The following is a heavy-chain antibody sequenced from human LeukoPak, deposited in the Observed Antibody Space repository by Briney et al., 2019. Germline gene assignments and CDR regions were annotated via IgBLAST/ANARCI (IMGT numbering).Heavy chain of an antibody. V-gene: IGHV3-53*01. CDR3: ARDGTFYGGNEN. CDR2: IYSGGST. Sequence: GGSLRLSCAASGFTVSSNYMSWVRQAPGKGLEWVSVIYSGGSTYYADSVKGRFTTSRDNSKNTLYLQMNSLRAEDTAVYYCARDGTFYGGNENWGQGTLVTVSS. D-gene: IGHD4-23*01. J-gene: IGHJ4*02. CDR1: GFTVSSNY.